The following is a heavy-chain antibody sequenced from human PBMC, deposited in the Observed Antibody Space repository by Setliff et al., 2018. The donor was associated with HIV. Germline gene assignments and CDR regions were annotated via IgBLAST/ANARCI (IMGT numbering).Heavy chain of an antibody. D-gene: IGHD3-9*01. CDR3: ARVPILRYASPVDM. Sequence: ASVKVSCKASGYTFTSYYIHWVRQAPGQGLEWMGEINPSGGSTSYSEKFRGRATMTRDTSRSTVYMELSTLRFDDTAVYYCARVPILRYASPVDMWGQGTLVTVSS. CDR2: INPSGGST. J-gene: IGHJ4*02. CDR1: GYTFTSYY. V-gene: IGHV1-46*01.